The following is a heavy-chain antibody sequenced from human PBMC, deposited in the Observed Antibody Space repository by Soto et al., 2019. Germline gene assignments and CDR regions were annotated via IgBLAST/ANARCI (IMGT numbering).Heavy chain of an antibody. CDR1: GFSLSTSGVG. CDR2: IYWNDDK. Sequence: SGLTLVNPTQTLTLTCSFCGFSLSTSGVGVGWIRQPPGKAPEWLGIIYWNDDKRYSPSLKTRVTITKDTSRNQVVLIMTSVEADDTATYYCAHDTSGWRWLPDVWGQGTTVTLPS. D-gene: IGHD2-21*01. V-gene: IGHV2-5*01. CDR3: AHDTSGWRWLPDV. J-gene: IGHJ6*02.